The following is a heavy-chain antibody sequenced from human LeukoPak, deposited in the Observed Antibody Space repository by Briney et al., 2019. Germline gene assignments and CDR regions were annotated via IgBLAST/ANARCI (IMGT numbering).Heavy chain of an antibody. CDR2: ITGSSTYI. D-gene: IGHD3-16*02. Sequence: GASLRLSCAASGFTFSSYSMNWVRQAPGKGLEWVSSITGSSTYIHYADSVKGRFTISRDNAKNSLYLQMNSLRAEDTAVYYCARGFADFVWGSYPSSYWGQGILVTVYS. CDR3: ARGFADFVWGSYPSSY. J-gene: IGHJ4*02. V-gene: IGHV3-21*01. CDR1: GFTFSSYS.